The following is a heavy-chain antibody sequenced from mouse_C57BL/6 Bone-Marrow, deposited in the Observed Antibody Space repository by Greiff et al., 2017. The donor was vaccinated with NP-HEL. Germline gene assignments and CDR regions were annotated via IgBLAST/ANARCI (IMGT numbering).Heavy chain of an antibody. CDR3: ARPDY. V-gene: IGHV5-6*02. CDR1: GFTFSSYG. J-gene: IGHJ4*01. Sequence: EVKLVESGGDLVKPGGSLKLSCAASGFTFSSYGMSWVRQTPDKRLEWVATISSGGSYTYYPDSVKGRFTISRDNAKNTLYLQMSSLKSEDTAMYYCARPDYWGQGTSVTVSS. CDR2: ISSGGSYT.